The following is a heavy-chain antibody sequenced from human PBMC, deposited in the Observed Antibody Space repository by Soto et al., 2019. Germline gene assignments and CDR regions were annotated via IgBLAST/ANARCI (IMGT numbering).Heavy chain of an antibody. CDR1: GGGNLRDYR. D-gene: IGHD2-2*01. Sequence: GASVKVSCKASGGGNLRDYRTTWVRRAPEQGLEWMGGIIPKNGNTNYAQNFQERVTVTRDVSTNTAYMELSSLRSEDTAVYYCAAGYCSSTSCPRMDVWGQGTTVTVSS. CDR3: AAGYCSSTSCPRMDV. V-gene: IGHV1-69*05. CDR2: IIPKNGNT. J-gene: IGHJ6*02.